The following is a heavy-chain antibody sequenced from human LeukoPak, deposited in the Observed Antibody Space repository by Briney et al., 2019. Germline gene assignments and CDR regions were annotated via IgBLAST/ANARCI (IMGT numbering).Heavy chain of an antibody. J-gene: IGHJ6*03. CDR2: IYTSGST. CDR3: ARDREGMDV. D-gene: IGHD1-26*01. CDR1: GGSISSGSYY. V-gene: IGHV4-61*02. Sequence: ASETLSLTCTVSGGSISSGSYYWSWIRQPAGKGLEWIGRIYTSGSTNYNPSLKSRVTISADTSKNQFSLKLSSVTAADTAVYYCARDREGMDVWGKGTTVTISS.